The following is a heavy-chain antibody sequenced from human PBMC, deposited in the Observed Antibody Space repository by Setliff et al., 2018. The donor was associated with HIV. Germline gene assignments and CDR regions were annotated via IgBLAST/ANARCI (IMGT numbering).Heavy chain of an antibody. CDR3: AADFLFLWFGF. J-gene: IGHJ3*01. Sequence: PGGSLRLSCAASEFTFSNAWMAWVRQGPGKGLEWVGRIKRKSDGDTTDYAAPVKGRFTISRDDSKDTLFLEMRNLKAEDTGVYYCAADFLFLWFGFWGQGTKVTVSS. D-gene: IGHD2-21*01. CDR2: IKRKSDGDTT. CDR1: EFTFSNAW. V-gene: IGHV3-15*01.